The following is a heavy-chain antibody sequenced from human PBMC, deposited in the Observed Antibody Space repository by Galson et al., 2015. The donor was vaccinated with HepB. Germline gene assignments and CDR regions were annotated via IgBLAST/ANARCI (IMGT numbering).Heavy chain of an antibody. CDR3: AKDSDLSGMGDY. CDR1: GFTFSSYG. V-gene: IGHV3-30*18. D-gene: IGHD6-19*01. J-gene: IGHJ4*02. CDR2: ISYDGSNK. Sequence: SLRLSCAASGFTFSSYGMHWVRQAPGKGLEWVAVISYDGSNKYYADSVKGRFTISRDNSKNTLYLQMNSLRAEDTAVYYCAKDSDLSGMGDYWGQGTLVTVSS.